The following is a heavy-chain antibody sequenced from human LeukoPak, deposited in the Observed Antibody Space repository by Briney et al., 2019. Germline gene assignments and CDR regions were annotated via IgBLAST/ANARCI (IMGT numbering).Heavy chain of an antibody. D-gene: IGHD4-11*01. J-gene: IGHJ4*02. CDR2: ISSTDAGT. CDR3: TGHHQAYSRTY. Sequence: PGGSLRLSCAASGFTFSSYAMSWVRQAPGKGLEWVSAISSTDAGTYHADSVRGRFTISRDSSKNTLYLQMNSLRAEDTAVYYCTGHHQAYSRTYWGQGTLVTVSS. V-gene: IGHV3-23*01. CDR1: GFTFSSYA.